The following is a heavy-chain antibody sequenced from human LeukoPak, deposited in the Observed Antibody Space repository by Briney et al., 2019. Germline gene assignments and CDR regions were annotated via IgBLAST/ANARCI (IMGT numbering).Heavy chain of an antibody. J-gene: IGHJ4*02. CDR3: ARGFPSGLRLGEFDY. CDR1: GGSFSNYY. D-gene: IGHD3-16*01. V-gene: IGHV4-34*01. Sequence: SETLSLTCAVYGGSFSNYYWSWIRQPPGKGLEWIGEINHSGSTNYNPSLKSRVTISVDTSKNQFSLKLSSVTAADTAVYYCARGFPSGLRLGEFDYWGQGTLVTVSS. CDR2: INHSGST.